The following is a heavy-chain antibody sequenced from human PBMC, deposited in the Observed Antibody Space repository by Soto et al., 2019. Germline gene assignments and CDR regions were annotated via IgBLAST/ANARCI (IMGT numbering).Heavy chain of an antibody. J-gene: IGHJ3*02. CDR3: AREAWVVGAGDAFDI. Sequence: TGGSLRLSCAASGFTVSSNYMSWVRQAPGKGLEWVSVIYSGGSTYYADSVKGRFTISRDNSKNTLYLQMNSLRAEDTAVYYCAREAWVVGAGDAFDIWGQGTMVTVSS. CDR2: IYSGGST. D-gene: IGHD1-26*01. CDR1: GFTVSSNY. V-gene: IGHV3-66*01.